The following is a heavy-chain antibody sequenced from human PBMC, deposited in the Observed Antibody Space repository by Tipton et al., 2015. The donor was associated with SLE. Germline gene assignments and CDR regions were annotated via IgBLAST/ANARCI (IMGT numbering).Heavy chain of an antibody. CDR1: GGSISSSSYY. Sequence: TLSLTCTVSGGSISSSSYYWGWIRQPPGKGLEWIGSIYYSGSTYYNPSLKSRVTISVDTSKKQFSLKLSSVTAADTAVYYCARRTTISNYVDYWGQGTLVTVSS. V-gene: IGHV4-39*01. J-gene: IGHJ4*02. CDR2: IYYSGST. CDR3: ARRTTISNYVDY. D-gene: IGHD4-11*01.